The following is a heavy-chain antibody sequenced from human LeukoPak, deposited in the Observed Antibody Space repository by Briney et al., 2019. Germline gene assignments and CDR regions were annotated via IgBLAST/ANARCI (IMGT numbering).Heavy chain of an antibody. CDR3: AREASHNQSKYRNTEKPNWFDP. V-gene: IGHV3-11*04. CDR2: ISSSGSTI. D-gene: IGHD2/OR15-2a*01. Sequence: PGGSLRLSCAASGFTFSDYYMSWIRQAPGEGLEWVSYISSSGSTIYYADSVKGRFTISRDNAKNSLYLQMNSLRAEDTAVYYCAREASHNQSKYRNTEKPNWFDPWGQGTLVTVSS. J-gene: IGHJ5*02. CDR1: GFTFSDYY.